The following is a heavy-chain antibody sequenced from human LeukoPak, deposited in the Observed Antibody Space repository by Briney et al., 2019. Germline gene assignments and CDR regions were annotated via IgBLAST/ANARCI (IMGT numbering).Heavy chain of an antibody. J-gene: IGHJ4*02. CDR2: ISSSSSTI. Sequence: GGSLRLSCAASGFTFSSYSMNWVRQAPGKGLEWVSYISSSSSTIYYADSVKGRFTISRGNAKNSLYLQMNSLRAEDTAVYYCARSGTMDYWGQGTLVTVSS. D-gene: IGHD1-1*01. CDR3: ARSGTMDY. V-gene: IGHV3-48*01. CDR1: GFTFSSYS.